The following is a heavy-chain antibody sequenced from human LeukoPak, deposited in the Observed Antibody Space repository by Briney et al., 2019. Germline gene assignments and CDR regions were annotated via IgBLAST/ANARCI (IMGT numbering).Heavy chain of an antibody. D-gene: IGHD6-19*01. V-gene: IGHV3-30*04. CDR1: GFTFSSYA. J-gene: IGHJ4*02. CDR2: ISYDGSNK. CDR3: ARESSGWYGSDY. Sequence: GGSLRLSYAASGFTFSSYAMHWVRQAPGKGLEWVAVISYDGSNKYYADSVKGRFTISRDNSKNTLYLQMNSLRAEDTAVYYCARESSGWYGSDYWGQGTLVTVSS.